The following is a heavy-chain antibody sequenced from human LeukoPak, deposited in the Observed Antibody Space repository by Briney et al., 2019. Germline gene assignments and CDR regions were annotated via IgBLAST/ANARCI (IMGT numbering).Heavy chain of an antibody. CDR1: GYSISSSNY. V-gene: IGHV4-28*05. CDR3: ARKATTGPTKAAFDI. J-gene: IGHJ3*02. D-gene: IGHD4-17*01. CDR2: IYYSGSI. Sequence: SETLSLTCAVSGYSISSSNYWGWIPQPPGKGLEWIGHIYYSGSIYYNPSLKSRVTMSVDTSKNQFSLKLSSVTAVDTAVYYCARKATTGPTKAAFDIWGQGTMVTVSS.